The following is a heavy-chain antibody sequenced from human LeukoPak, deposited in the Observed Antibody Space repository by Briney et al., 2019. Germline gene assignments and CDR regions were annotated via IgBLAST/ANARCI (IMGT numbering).Heavy chain of an antibody. D-gene: IGHD6-19*01. J-gene: IGHJ5*02. Sequence: GGSLRLSCATSGFTFSSYWMSWVRQAPGKGLEWVANIKKDGTEKKYVDSVKGRFTISRDNAKNSLYLQMNSLRAEDTAVYYCAREGGSGWYSGWFDPWGQGTLVTVSS. CDR1: GFTFSSYW. CDR3: AREGGSGWYSGWFDP. V-gene: IGHV3-7*01. CDR2: IKKDGTEK.